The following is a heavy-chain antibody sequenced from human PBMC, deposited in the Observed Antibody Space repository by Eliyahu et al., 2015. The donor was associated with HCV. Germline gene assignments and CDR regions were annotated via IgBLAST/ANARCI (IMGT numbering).Heavy chain of an antibody. CDR1: GFLFSSYA. CDR2: ISGGGGST. CDR3: AKERVHWGGYFDF. D-gene: IGHD7-27*01. J-gene: IGHJ4*03. V-gene: IGHV3-23*01. Sequence: EVQLLESGGGLVQPGGSLRVSCAASGFLFSSYAMSWVRQAPGKGLECVSSISGGGGSTHYADSVTGRFTISRDNSKNTLYLQMNNLRAEDTAVYYCAKERVHWGGYFDFWGHGTQVTVSS.